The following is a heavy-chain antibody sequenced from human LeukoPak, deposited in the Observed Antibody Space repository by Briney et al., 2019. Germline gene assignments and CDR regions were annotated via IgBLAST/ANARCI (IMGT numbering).Heavy chain of an antibody. Sequence: PGGSLRLSCAASGFTFSSYGMHWVRQAPGKGLEWVAFIRYDGSNKYYADSVKGRFTISRDNSKNTLYLQMNSLRAEDTAVYYCAKDPKYYDFWSGLAGFDYWGQGTLVTVSS. CDR2: IRYDGSNK. CDR1: GFTFSSYG. V-gene: IGHV3-30*02. D-gene: IGHD3-3*01. J-gene: IGHJ4*02. CDR3: AKDPKYYDFWSGLAGFDY.